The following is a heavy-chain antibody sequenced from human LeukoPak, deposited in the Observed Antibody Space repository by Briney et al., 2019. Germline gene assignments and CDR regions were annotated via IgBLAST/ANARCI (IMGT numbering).Heavy chain of an antibody. CDR1: GFTFSSYS. J-gene: IGHJ4*02. CDR3: ARERITMVRGVIGYFDY. V-gene: IGHV3-21*01. D-gene: IGHD3-10*01. CDR2: ISSSSSYI. Sequence: MAGGSLRLSCAASGFTFSSYSMTWVRQAPGKGLEWVSSISSSSSYIYYADSVKGRFTISRDNAKNSLYLQMNSLRAEDTAVYYCARERITMVRGVIGYFDYWGQGTLVTVSS.